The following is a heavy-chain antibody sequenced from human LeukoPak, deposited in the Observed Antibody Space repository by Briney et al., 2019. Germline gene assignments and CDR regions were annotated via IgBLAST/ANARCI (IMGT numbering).Heavy chain of an antibody. Sequence: SETLSLTCTVSGGSISSSSYYWGWIRQPPGKGLEWIGSIYYSGSTYYNPSLKSRVTISVDTSKNQFSLKVNSVTAADTAVYYCARGDFWSGYRTIDYWGQGTLVTVSS. V-gene: IGHV4-39*07. CDR3: ARGDFWSGYRTIDY. CDR2: IYYSGST. J-gene: IGHJ4*02. CDR1: GGSISSSSYY. D-gene: IGHD3-3*01.